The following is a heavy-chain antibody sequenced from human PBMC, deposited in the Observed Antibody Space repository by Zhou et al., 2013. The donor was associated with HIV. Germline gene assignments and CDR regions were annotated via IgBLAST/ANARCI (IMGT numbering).Heavy chain of an antibody. J-gene: IGHJ4*02. D-gene: IGHD3-22*01. CDR1: GYTFTGYY. Sequence: QVQLVQSGAEVKKPGASVKVSCKASGYTFTGYYIHWVRQAPGQGLEWMGWISGYSGDTNYAQKFQGRVTMTTDTSTSTAYMELRSLRSDDTAVYYCERDDDYHDSSGYVGGVHDATSDYWGQGTLVTVSS. CDR2: ISGYSGDT. V-gene: IGHV1-18*04. CDR3: ERDDDYHDSSGYVGGVHDATSDY.